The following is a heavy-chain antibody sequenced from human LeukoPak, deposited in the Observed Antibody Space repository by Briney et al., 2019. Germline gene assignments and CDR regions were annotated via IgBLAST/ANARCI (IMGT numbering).Heavy chain of an antibody. CDR1: GFMFSSNW. D-gene: IGHD5-18*01. J-gene: IGHJ4*02. V-gene: IGHV3-7*03. CDR2: IKEDGTET. CDR3: AKDRYGDTAMPCDY. Sequence: PGGSLRLSCAASGFMFSSNWMSWVRLAPGKGLEWVANIKEDGTETYYVDSVKGRFTISRDNAKNSLYLQMNSLRVEDTAVYYCAKDRYGDTAMPCDYWGQGTLVTVSS.